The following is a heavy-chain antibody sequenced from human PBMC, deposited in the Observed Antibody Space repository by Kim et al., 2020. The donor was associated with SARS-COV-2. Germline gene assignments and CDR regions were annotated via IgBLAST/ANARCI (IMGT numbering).Heavy chain of an antibody. D-gene: IGHD6-19*01. J-gene: IGHJ4*02. Sequence: GESLKISCKGSGYSFTSYWIGWVRQMPGKGLEWMGIIYPGDSDTRYSPSFQGQVTISADKSISTAYLQWSSLKASDTAMYYCARLIYSSGWYLYYFDYWGQGTLVTVSS. V-gene: IGHV5-51*01. CDR2: IYPGDSDT. CDR3: ARLIYSSGWYLYYFDY. CDR1: GYSFTSYW.